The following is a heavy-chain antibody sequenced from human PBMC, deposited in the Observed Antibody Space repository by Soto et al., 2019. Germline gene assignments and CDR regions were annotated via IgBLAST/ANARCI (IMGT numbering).Heavy chain of an antibody. CDR1: GYSISSNYY. J-gene: IGHJ4*02. D-gene: IGHD6-19*01. CDR2: IYHSGST. V-gene: IGHV4-38-2*01. CDR3: ARVSKYSGGWYVLYYLDG. Sequence: SETLSLTCAVSGYSISSNYYWGWIRQPPGKGLEWIGSIYHSGSTYYNPSLKSRVTISVDTSKNQFSLTLSSVTAADTAMYYCARVSKYSGGWYVLYYLDGWGQGTLVTVSS.